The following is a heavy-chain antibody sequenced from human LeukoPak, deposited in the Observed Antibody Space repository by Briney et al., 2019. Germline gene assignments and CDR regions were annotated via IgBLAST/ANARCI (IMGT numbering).Heavy chain of an antibody. CDR1: GFTFSTND. J-gene: IGHJ4*02. V-gene: IGHV3-30*02. CDR3: AKPLYYYGSGSYPFDY. D-gene: IGHD3-10*01. Sequence: PGGSLRLSCAASGFTFSTNDMHWVRQAPGKGLEWVAFIRYDGSNKYYADSVKGRFTISRDNSKNTLYLQMNSLRAEDTAVYYCAKPLYYYGSGSYPFDYWGQGTLVTVSS. CDR2: IRYDGSNK.